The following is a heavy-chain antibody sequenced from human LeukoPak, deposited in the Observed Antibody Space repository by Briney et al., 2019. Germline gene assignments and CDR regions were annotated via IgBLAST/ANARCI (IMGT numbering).Heavy chain of an antibody. Sequence: SQTLSLTCTVSGGSISSGSYYWNWIRQPAGKGLEWIGRIYTTGSTNYNPSLKSRVTISVDTSKNQFSLNLNSVTAADTAVYYCARGGSGSFFFDYWGQGTLVPVSS. CDR2: IYTTGST. D-gene: IGHD3-10*01. CDR3: ARGGSGSFFFDY. J-gene: IGHJ4*02. V-gene: IGHV4-61*02. CDR1: GGSISSGSYY.